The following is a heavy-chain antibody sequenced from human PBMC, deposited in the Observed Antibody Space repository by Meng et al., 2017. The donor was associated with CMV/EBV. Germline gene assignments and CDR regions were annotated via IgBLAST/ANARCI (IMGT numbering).Heavy chain of an antibody. CDR1: GFTFSSYW. D-gene: IGHD3-3*01. CDR2: INSDGSST. V-gene: IGHV3-74*01. Sequence: GESLKISCAASGFTFSSYWMHWVRQAPGKGLVWVSRINSDGSSTSYADSVKGRFTISRDNAKNTLYLQMNSLRAEDTAVYYCAREMHYDFWSGYYNSSGGHGMDVWGQGTTVRLL. J-gene: IGHJ6*01. CDR3: AREMHYDFWSGYYNSSGGHGMDV.